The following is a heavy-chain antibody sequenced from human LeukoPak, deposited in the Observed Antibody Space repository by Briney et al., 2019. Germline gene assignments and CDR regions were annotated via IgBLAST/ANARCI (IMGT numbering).Heavy chain of an antibody. J-gene: IGHJ4*02. CDR2: INQEASRT. V-gene: IGHV3-7*01. CDR3: AKYLSRAFES. Sequence: QTGGSLRLSCAASGFTFRSFWMSWVRQAPGKGLEWLGHINQEASRTDHADSVKGRFTISRDNARNLLYLHMSSLRAEDTALYYCAKYLSRAFESWGQGILGSIS. D-gene: IGHD2/OR15-2a*01. CDR1: GFTFRSFW.